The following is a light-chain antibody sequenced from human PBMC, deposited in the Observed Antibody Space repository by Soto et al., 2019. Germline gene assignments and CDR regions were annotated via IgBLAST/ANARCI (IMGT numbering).Light chain of an antibody. CDR3: SAYAGRITLV. CDR1: RSDVGGYNL. Sequence: QSGLTQTASVSGSPGQSITMSCTGSRSDVGGYNLVSWYQQHPGKAPNLLISDDNKRPSGVSDRFSGSKSGNTASLTISGLQADDEGDYYCSAYAGRITLVFGGGTKVTVL. CDR2: DDN. J-gene: IGLJ2*01. V-gene: IGLV2-23*01.